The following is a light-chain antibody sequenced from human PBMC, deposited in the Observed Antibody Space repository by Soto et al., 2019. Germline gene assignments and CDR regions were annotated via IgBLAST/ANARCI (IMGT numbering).Light chain of an antibody. CDR3: SSYTSSTSLDV. CDR1: SSDVGGYNY. Sequence: QSELTRPASVSGSPGRSITSSCTGTSSDVGGYNYVSWYQQHPGKAPKLMIYEVSNRPSGVSIRFSGSKSGNTASLTISGLQAEDEADYYCSSYTSSTSLDVFGTGTKVTVL. CDR2: EVS. J-gene: IGLJ1*01. V-gene: IGLV2-14*01.